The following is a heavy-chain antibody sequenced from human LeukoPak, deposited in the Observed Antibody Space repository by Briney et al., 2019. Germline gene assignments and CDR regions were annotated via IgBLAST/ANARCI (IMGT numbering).Heavy chain of an antibody. Sequence: PSETLSLTCAVSGYSISSGYYWGWIRQPPGKGLEWIGSIYHSGSTYYNPSLKSRVTISVDTSKNQFSLKLSSVTAADTAVFYGARRGSGGGYGFFDLGGLGTLATVSS. D-gene: IGHD6-19*01. V-gene: IGHV4-38-2*01. J-gene: IGHJ2*01. CDR3: ARRGSGGGYGFFDL. CDR2: IYHSGST. CDR1: GYSISSGYY.